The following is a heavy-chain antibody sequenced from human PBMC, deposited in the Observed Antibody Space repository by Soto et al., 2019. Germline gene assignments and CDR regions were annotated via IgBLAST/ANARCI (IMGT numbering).Heavy chain of an antibody. CDR3: ATEQWLRPFNY. J-gene: IGHJ4*02. V-gene: IGHV3-23*01. Sequence: GGSLRLSCAASGFTFSSYAMSWVRQAPGNGLEWVSAISGSVGSTYYADSVKGRFTISIDNSKNTLYLQMNSLRAEDTAVYYCATEQWLRPFNYWGQGTLVTVSS. D-gene: IGHD6-19*01. CDR2: ISGSVGST. CDR1: GFTFSSYA.